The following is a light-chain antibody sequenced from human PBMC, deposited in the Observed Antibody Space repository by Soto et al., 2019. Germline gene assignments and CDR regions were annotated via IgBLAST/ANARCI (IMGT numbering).Light chain of an antibody. CDR1: QSIGSSY. CDR3: QLYGISPP. V-gene: IGKV3-20*01. J-gene: IGKJ5*01. CDR2: GAS. Sequence: DIILTESPDTLSLSPVKVATLSFRASQSIGSSYLGWYQQKPGQAPRLLIYGASSRATGIPDRFSGSASGTDFTLTINRLEPEDFAVYYCQLYGISPPFGQGTRLEIK.